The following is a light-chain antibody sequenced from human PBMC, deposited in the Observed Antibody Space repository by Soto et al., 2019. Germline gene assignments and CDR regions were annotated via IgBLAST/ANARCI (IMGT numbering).Light chain of an antibody. CDR2: AVS. V-gene: IGKV1-39*01. Sequence: DIQMTQSPSSLAASVGDRVTITCRASQNIRTYLHWYQQKPGKAPNLLLSAVSSLQSGVPSRFSGSGSGTDFSLTISSLQPEDFATYYCQQSYGTPWTFGQGTKVEIK. J-gene: IGKJ1*01. CDR3: QQSYGTPWT. CDR1: QNIRTY.